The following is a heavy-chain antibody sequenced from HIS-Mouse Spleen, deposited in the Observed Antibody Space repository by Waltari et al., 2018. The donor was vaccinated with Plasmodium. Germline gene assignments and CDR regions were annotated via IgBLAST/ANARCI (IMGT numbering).Heavy chain of an antibody. J-gene: IGHJ4*02. CDR1: GGSFSGYY. D-gene: IGHD3-10*01. CDR3: ASSGSGSYYY. CDR2: INHSGST. Sequence: QVQLQQWGAGLLKPSETLSLTCAVYGGSFSGYYWSGIRQPPGTGMEWIGEINHSGSTNPHPSLKSRVTISVDTSKNQFSLKLSSVTAADTAVYYCASSGSGSYYYWGQGTLVTVSS. V-gene: IGHV4-34*01.